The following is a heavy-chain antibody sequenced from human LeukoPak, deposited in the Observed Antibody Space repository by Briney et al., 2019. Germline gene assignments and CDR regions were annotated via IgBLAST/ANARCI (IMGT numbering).Heavy chain of an antibody. CDR3: ARIAIGTPTSWPYFDF. CDR1: GFTFSNYA. D-gene: IGHD1/OR15-1a*01. J-gene: IGHJ4*02. CDR2: LSASGPGA. Sequence: KAGGSLRLSCAASGFTFSNYAMGWVRQVPGKGLEWVSGLSASGPGANCGDSVKGRVTVSRDNSKNTVYLQMNSLRADDTAVYYCARIAIGTPTSWPYFDFWGQGTLVTVSS. V-gene: IGHV3-23*01.